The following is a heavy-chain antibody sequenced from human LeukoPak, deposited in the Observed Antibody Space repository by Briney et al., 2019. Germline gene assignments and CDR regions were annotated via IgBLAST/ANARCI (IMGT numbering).Heavy chain of an antibody. V-gene: IGHV1-69*05. CDR2: IILVFGTP. CDR3: ARGLGGDYWYLYY. CDR1: GGTFSSYA. J-gene: IGHJ4*02. Sequence: SVKVSCKASGGTFSSYAINWVRQAPGQGLEWLGGIILVFGTPKYAQKLQGRVTMTTDTSTSTAYMELRSLRSDDTAVYYCARGLGGDYWYLYYWGQGTLVTVSS. D-gene: IGHD4-17*01.